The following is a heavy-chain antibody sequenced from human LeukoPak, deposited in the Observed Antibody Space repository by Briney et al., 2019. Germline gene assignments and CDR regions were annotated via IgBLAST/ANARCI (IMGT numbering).Heavy chain of an antibody. CDR2: IIPIFGTA. CDR1: GGTFSSYA. Sequence: SVKVSCKASGGTFSSYAISWVRQAPGQGLEWMGRIIPIFGTANYAQKFQGRVTITTDESTSTAHMELSSLRSEDTAVYYCARGTRHSYVNWGQGTLVTVSS. V-gene: IGHV1-69*05. J-gene: IGHJ4*02. D-gene: IGHD5-18*01. CDR3: ARGTRHSYVN.